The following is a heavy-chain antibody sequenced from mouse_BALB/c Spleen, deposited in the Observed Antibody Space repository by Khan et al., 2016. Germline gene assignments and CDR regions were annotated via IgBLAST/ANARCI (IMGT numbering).Heavy chain of an antibody. CDR3: ATDGYYNQ. Sequence: VQLQQPGAELVKPGASVQLSCTASGYNIRDTYVHWVKQRPEQGLEWIGRIDPANGNSKYDPKFQGKATITADTSSNTAYLQIRSLTSEDTAAYYCATDGYYNQWGQGTTLTVPS. CDR1: GYNIRDTY. J-gene: IGHJ2*01. V-gene: IGHV14-3*02. D-gene: IGHD2-3*01. CDR2: IDPANGNS.